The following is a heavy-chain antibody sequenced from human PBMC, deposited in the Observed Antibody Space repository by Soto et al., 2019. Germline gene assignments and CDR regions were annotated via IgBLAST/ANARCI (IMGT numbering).Heavy chain of an antibody. CDR2: IKSKTDGGTT. J-gene: IGHJ6*02. Sequence: VVSLTLSCAASGFTVSNAWMNWVRQAPGKGLEWVGRIKSKTDGGTTDYAAPVKGRFTISRDDSKNTLYLQMNSLKTEDTAVYYCTTPVATSYYYYGMDVWGQGTTVTVSS. D-gene: IGHD5-12*01. CDR3: TTPVATSYYYYGMDV. V-gene: IGHV3-15*07. CDR1: GFTVSNAW.